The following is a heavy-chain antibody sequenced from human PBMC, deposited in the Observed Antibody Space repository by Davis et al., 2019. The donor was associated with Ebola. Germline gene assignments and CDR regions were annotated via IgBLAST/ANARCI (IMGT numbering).Heavy chain of an antibody. Sequence: GESLKIPCAASGFTFRSYAMSWVRQAPGKGLEWVSTISGSGGRTHYADSVKGRFIISRDNSKNTLYLQMNSLRAEDTAVYYCVVVTTLYFDYWGQGTLVTVS. CDR1: GFTFRSYA. D-gene: IGHD2-21*02. CDR2: ISGSGGRT. J-gene: IGHJ4*02. CDR3: VVVTTLYFDY. V-gene: IGHV3-23*01.